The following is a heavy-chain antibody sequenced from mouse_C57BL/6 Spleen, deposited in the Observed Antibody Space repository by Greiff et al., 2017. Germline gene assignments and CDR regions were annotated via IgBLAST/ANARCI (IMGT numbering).Heavy chain of an antibody. D-gene: IGHD1-1*01. CDR2: IWGGGST. J-gene: IGHJ3*01. Sequence: QVQLQQSGPGLVAPSQSLSITCTVSGFSLTSYGVDWVRQPPGKGLEWLGVIWGGGSTNYNSALMSRLSISKDNSKGQVFLKMNSLQTDDTAMYYCAKQMGYYGSSYYAMDYWGQGTLVTVSA. CDR3: AKQMGYYGSSYYAMDY. CDR1: GFSLTSYG. V-gene: IGHV2-9*01.